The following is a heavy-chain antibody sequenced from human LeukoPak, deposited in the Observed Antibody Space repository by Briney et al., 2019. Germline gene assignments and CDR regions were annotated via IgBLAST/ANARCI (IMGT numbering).Heavy chain of an antibody. V-gene: IGHV1-69*01. CDR2: IIPIFGTA. Sequence: SVKVSCKASGGTFSSYAISWGRQAPGQGLEWMGGIIPIFGTANYAQKFQGRVTITADESTSTAYMELSSLRSEDTAVYYCARDKSGIVGAFTFDYWGQGTLVTVSS. CDR3: ARDKSGIVGAFTFDY. D-gene: IGHD1-26*01. J-gene: IGHJ4*02. CDR1: GGTFSSYA.